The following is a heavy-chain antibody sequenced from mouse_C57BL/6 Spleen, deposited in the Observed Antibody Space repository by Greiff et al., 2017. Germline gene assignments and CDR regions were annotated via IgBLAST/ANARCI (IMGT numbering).Heavy chain of an antibody. J-gene: IGHJ2*01. CDR2: IYSRAGST. CDR1: GYTFTSYD. Sequence: QVQLQQSGPELVKPGASVKLSCKASGYTFTSYDINWVKQRPGQGLEWIGWIYSRAGSTKYNEKFKGKATLTVDTSSSTAYMELRSLPSEDSAVYFCTREVFITTVVALDYWGQGTTLTVSS. V-gene: IGHV1-85*01. CDR3: TREVFITTVVALDY. D-gene: IGHD1-1*01.